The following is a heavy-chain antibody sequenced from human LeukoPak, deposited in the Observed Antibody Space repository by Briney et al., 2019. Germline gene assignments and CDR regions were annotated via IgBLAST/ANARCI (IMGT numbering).Heavy chain of an antibody. V-gene: IGHV3-9*01. D-gene: IGHD3-22*01. CDR2: ISWNSGSI. Sequence: GGSLRLSCAASGFTFDDYAMPWVRQAPGKGLEWVSGISWNSGSIGYADSVKGRFTISRDNAKNSLYLQMNSLRAEDTALYYCAKDRYYDMSLVFDYWGQGTLVTVSS. J-gene: IGHJ4*02. CDR3: AKDRYYDMSLVFDY. CDR1: GFTFDDYA.